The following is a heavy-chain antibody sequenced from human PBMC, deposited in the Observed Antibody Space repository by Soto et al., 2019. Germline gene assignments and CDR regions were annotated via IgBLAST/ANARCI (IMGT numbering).Heavy chain of an antibody. CDR3: TTSGTIVYGDSTRPHFDY. Sequence: EVQLVESGGDLVKPGGSLRLSCAVSGFSFSNAWMNWVRQAPGKGLEWVGRIKSKTDGGTTDYAAPVKGRFSISRDDSKNTLYLQMNSLKTEDTAVYFCTTSGTIVYGDSTRPHFDYWGQGTLVTVSS. D-gene: IGHD4-17*01. CDR2: IKSKTDGGTT. J-gene: IGHJ4*02. V-gene: IGHV3-15*07. CDR1: GFSFSNAW.